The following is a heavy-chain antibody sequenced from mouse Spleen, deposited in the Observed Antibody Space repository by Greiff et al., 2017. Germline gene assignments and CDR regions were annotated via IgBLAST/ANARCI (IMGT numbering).Heavy chain of an antibody. V-gene: IGHV1-9*01. CDR3: AMDYGPFAY. J-gene: IGHJ3*01. Sequence: QVTLKESGAELMKPGASVKISCKATGYTFSSYWIEWVKQRPGHGLEWIGEILPGSGSTNYNEKFKGKATFTADTSSNTAYMQLSSLTSEDSAVYYCAMDYGPFAYWGQGTLVTVSA. CDR2: ILPGSGST. CDR1: GYTFSSYW. D-gene: IGHD2-4*01.